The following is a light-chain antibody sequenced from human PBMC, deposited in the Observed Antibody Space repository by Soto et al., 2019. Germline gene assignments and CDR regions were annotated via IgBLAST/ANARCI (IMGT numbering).Light chain of an antibody. CDR3: SSFPYIRIYV. V-gene: IGLV2-14*03. Sequence: QSVLTQPTSVSGSPGQSITISCTGNHNDIGTYDYVSWYQQHPGRAPRLLIYGDATRPSGISDRFSDSKSGLTGSLTISGLQPEDEADYYCSSFPYIRIYVFGPGTKVTVL. CDR2: GDA. CDR1: HNDIGTYDY. J-gene: IGLJ1*01.